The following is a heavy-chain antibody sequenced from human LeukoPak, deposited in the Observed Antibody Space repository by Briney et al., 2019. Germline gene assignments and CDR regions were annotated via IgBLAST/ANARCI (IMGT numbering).Heavy chain of an antibody. CDR3: ARDRQLERRTFDY. J-gene: IGHJ4*02. D-gene: IGHD1-1*01. CDR2: ISSSSSYI. Sequence: KTGGSLRLSCAASGFTFSSCSMNWVRQAPGKGLEWVSSISSSSSYIYYADSVKGRFTISRDNAKNSLYLQMNSLRAEDTAVYYCARDRQLERRTFDYWGQGTLVTVSS. V-gene: IGHV3-21*01. CDR1: GFTFSSCS.